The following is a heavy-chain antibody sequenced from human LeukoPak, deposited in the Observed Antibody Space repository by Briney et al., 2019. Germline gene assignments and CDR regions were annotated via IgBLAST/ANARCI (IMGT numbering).Heavy chain of an antibody. D-gene: IGHD1-26*01. CDR1: GGSISSYY. V-gene: IGHV4-59*12. CDR2: IYYSGST. Sequence: TASETLSLTCTVSGGSISSYYWSWIRQPPGKGLEWIGYIYYSGSTNYNPSLKSRVTISVDRSKNQFSLKLSSVTAADTAVYYCARAPPENSGSYYVDYWGQGTLVTVSS. J-gene: IGHJ4*02. CDR3: ARAPPENSGSYYVDY.